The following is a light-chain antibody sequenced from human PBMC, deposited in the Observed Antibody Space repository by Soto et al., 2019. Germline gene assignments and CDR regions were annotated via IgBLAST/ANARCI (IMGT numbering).Light chain of an antibody. V-gene: IGLV2-14*01. CDR3: SSYTRSSTVL. CDR2: DVD. J-gene: IGLJ2*01. CDR1: SSDVGTYNS. Sequence: QSALTQPASVSGSPGQSITISCTGTSSDVGTYNSVSWYQQHPGKAPKLMIYDVDIRPSGVSNRFSGSKSGNTASLTISGLQAEDEAAYYCSSYTRSSTVLFGGGTKLTVL.